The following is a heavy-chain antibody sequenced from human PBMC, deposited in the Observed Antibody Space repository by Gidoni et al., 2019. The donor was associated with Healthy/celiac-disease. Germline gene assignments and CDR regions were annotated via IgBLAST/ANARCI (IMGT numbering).Heavy chain of an antibody. CDR3: AREGGDWGY. CDR2: IIPSFGTA. Sequence: QVQLVQSGAAVTKPGSSVTVSCTASGGTFSSYAISWVRQAPGQGLEWMGGIIPSFGTANDAQKFQGRGTITADESTSTAYMELSSLRAEDTAVYYCAREGGDWGYWGQGTLVTVSS. J-gene: IGHJ4*02. V-gene: IGHV1-69*01. CDR1: GGTFSSYA. D-gene: IGHD2-21*02.